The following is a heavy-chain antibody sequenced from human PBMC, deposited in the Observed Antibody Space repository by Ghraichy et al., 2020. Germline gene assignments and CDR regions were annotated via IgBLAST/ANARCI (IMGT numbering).Heavy chain of an antibody. J-gene: IGHJ4*02. CDR3: ATRSRRFDILTGYYFYY. D-gene: IGHD3-9*01. CDR2: LYYSGST. Sequence: SETLSLTCTVSGDSISSSSYFWGWIRQPPGKGLEWVGSLYYSGSTYYNPSLKSRVTISVDTSKNQFSLKLSPVTAADTALYYCATRSRRFDILTGYYFYYGGQGSLVTVSS. CDR1: GDSISSSSYF. V-gene: IGHV4-39*01.